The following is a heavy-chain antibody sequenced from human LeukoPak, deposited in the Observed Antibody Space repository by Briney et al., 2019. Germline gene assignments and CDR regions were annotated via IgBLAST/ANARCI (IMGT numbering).Heavy chain of an antibody. CDR3: ARDRGRRFAFDI. V-gene: IGHV1-69*04. CDR1: GGTFSSCA. D-gene: IGHD3-10*01. Sequence: ASVKVSCKASGGTFSSCAISWVRQAPGQGLEWMGRIIPILGIANYAQKFQGRVTITADKSTSTAYMELSSLRSEDTAVYYCARDRGRRFAFDIWGQGTMVTVSS. CDR2: IIPILGIA. J-gene: IGHJ3*02.